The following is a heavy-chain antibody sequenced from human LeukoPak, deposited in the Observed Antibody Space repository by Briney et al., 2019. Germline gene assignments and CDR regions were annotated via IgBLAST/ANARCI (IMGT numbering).Heavy chain of an antibody. CDR3: AKEGSGWYYLDY. J-gene: IGHJ4*02. CDR2: IESDGSKE. D-gene: IGHD6-19*01. Sequence: GGSLRLSCVASGFSFASYDIHWVRQAPGKGLEGVTFIESDGSKEYYADSVKGRLTISRDNSMNTVNVQMNSLRPEDTAVYYCAKEGSGWYYLDYWGQGTVVTVSA. V-gene: IGHV3-30*02. CDR1: GFSFASYD.